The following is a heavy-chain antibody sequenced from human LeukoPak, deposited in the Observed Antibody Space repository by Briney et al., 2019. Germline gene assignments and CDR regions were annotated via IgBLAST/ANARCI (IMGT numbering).Heavy chain of an antibody. J-gene: IGHJ4*02. V-gene: IGHV3-30*18. CDR1: GFTFSTYG. D-gene: IGHD2-2*01. CDR2: ISYDGSNK. CDR3: AKGTVRFCLSTSCYGSFDY. Sequence: PGGSLRLSCAASGFTFSTYGMHWVRQAPGKGLDWVAVISYDGSNKDSTDSVKGRFTISRDNSKNTLYLEMNSLRIEDTAVYYCAKGTVRFCLSTSCYGSFDYWGQGTLVTVSS.